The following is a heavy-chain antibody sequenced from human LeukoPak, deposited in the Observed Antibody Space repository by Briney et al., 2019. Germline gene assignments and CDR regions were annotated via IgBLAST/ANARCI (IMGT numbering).Heavy chain of an antibody. CDR1: GFTFSDHY. CDR3: ARAYTSGWYSPGY. D-gene: IGHD6-19*01. V-gene: IGHV3-72*01. CDR2: SRNKANSYTT. J-gene: IGHJ4*02. Sequence: PGGSLRLSCAASGFTFSDHYMDWVRQAPGKGLEWVGRSRNKANSYTTDYAASVKGRFTISRDDSKNSLYLQMNSLKTEDTAVYDCARAYTSGWYSPGYWGQGTLVTVSS.